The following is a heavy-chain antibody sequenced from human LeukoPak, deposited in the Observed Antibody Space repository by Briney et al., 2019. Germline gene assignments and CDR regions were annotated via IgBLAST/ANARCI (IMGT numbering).Heavy chain of an antibody. Sequence: GGSLRLSCVASGFTFSSYSMNWVRQAPGKGLEWVSSISSSSSYIYYADSVKGRFTISRDNSKNTLYLQMNSLRAEDTAVYFCAKDRRILLWFGGPLDYWGQGTLVTVSS. CDR1: GFTFSSYS. D-gene: IGHD3-10*01. CDR3: AKDRRILLWFGGPLDY. J-gene: IGHJ4*02. V-gene: IGHV3-21*01. CDR2: ISSSSSYI.